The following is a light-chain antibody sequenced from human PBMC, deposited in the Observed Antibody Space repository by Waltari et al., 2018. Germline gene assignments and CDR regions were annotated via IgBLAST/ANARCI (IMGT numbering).Light chain of an antibody. CDR2: DSF. V-gene: IGKV3-20*01. CDR3: HQYDTSPQT. CDR1: QNIRGAY. J-gene: IGKJ1*01. Sequence: EVVLTQSPGTLSFSPGERATLSCRASQNIRGAYLAWYQQRPGPAPRLLIYDSFIRATGIPDRFSGSGSGADFTLTISSLAPEDSAVYFCHQYDTSPQTFGQGTKVSIK.